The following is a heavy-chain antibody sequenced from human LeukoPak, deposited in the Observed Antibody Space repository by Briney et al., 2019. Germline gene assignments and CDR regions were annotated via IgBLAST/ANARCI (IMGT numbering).Heavy chain of an antibody. Sequence: WGSLRLSCAASGFTFSSYGMHWVRQAPGKGLEWVAVIWYDGSNKYYADSVKGLFTISRDNSKNTLYLQMNSLRAEDTAVYYCARESLLLWFGEVERGYYFDYWGQGTLVTVSS. CDR1: GFTFSSYG. D-gene: IGHD3-10*01. CDR3: ARESLLLWFGEVERGYYFDY. J-gene: IGHJ4*02. CDR2: IWYDGSNK. V-gene: IGHV3-33*01.